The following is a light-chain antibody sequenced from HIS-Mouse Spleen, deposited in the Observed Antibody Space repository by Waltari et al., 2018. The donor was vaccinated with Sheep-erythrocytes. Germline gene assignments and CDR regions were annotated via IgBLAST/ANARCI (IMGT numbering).Light chain of an antibody. J-gene: IGLJ3*02. V-gene: IGLV2-8*01. CDR1: SSDVGGYNY. CDR3: SSYAGSNNWV. CDR2: EVS. Sequence: QSALTPPPSASASPGPSVTISCTGTSSDVGGYNYVSWYQQHPGKAPKLMIYEVSNRPSGVPDRFSGSKSGNTASLTVSGLQAEDEADYYCSSYAGSNNWVFGGGTKLTVL.